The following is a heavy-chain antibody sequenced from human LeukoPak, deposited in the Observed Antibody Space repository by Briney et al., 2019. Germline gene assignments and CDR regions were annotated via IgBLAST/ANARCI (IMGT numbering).Heavy chain of an antibody. J-gene: IGHJ4*02. Sequence: GGSLRLLCGASGFTLSRLHAMGAPGARGGGVVGVSAISGSDGSTYYADSVKGRFTISRDNSKNTLYLQMNSLRAEDTAVYYCAKDPPAGHWQWLFPDYWGQGTLVTVSS. CDR3: AKDPPAGHWQWLFPDY. CDR2: ISGSDGST. V-gene: IGHV3-23*01. CDR1: GFTLSRL. D-gene: IGHD6-19*01.